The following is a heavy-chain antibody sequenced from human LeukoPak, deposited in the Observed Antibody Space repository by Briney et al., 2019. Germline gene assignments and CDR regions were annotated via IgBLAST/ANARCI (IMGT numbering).Heavy chain of an antibody. CDR2: IIPIFGTA. J-gene: IGHJ6*03. CDR3: ARGRRWGYCSSTSCYEGLYYYYYYMDV. CDR1: GGTFSSYA. D-gene: IGHD2-2*01. Sequence: GASVKVSCKASGGTFSSYAISWVRQAPGQGLEWMGGIIPIFGTANYAQKFQGRVTITADESTSTAYTELSSLRSEDTAVYYCARGRRWGYCSSTSCYEGLYYYYYYMDVCGKGTTVTVSS. V-gene: IGHV1-69*01.